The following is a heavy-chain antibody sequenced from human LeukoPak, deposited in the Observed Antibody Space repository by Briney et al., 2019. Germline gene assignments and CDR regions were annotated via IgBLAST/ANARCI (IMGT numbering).Heavy chain of an antibody. CDR1: GGSFSSYE. V-gene: IGHV3-48*03. J-gene: IGHJ6*04. Sequence: LSLTCAVYGGSFSSYEMNWVRQAPGKGLEWVSYISSSGSTIYYADSVKGRFTISRDNAKNSLYLQMNSLRAEDTAVYYCAELGITMIGGVWGKGTTVTISS. CDR3: AELGITMIGGV. CDR2: ISSSGSTI. D-gene: IGHD3-10*02.